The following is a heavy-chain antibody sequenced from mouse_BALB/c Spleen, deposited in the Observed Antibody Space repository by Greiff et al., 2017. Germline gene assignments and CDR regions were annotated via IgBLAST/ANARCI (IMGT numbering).Heavy chain of an antibody. D-gene: IGHD1-1*01. CDR1: GFTFSSYG. V-gene: IGHV5-6-3*01. CDR3: ARAPYYYGSRGYYFDY. J-gene: IGHJ2*01. Sequence: EVQGVESGGGLVQPGGSLKLSCAASGFTFSSYGMSWVRQTPDKRLELVATINSNGGSTYYPDSVKGRFTISRDNAKNTLYLQMSSLKSEDTAMYYCARAPYYYGSRGYYFDYWGQGTTLTVSS. CDR2: INSNGGST.